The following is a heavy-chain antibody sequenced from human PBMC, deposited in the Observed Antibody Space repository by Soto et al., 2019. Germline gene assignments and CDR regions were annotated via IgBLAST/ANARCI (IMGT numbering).Heavy chain of an antibody. J-gene: IGHJ4*02. CDR2: IYSGGYT. CDR1: GFTASNNY. D-gene: IGHD3-10*01. Sequence: PGGSLRLSCAASGFTASNNYMSWVRQAPGKGLEGVSVIYSGGYTAYGDSVKGRFTTSRNKSKNTLYLQMNSPRADDPAVDCWGTQPGGGGYWSQGTLVTVSS. CDR3: GTQPGGGGY. V-gene: IGHV3-53*01.